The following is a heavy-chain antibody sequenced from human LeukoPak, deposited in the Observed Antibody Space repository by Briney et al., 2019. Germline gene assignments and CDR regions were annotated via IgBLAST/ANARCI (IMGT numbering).Heavy chain of an antibody. CDR2: FYYSGST. V-gene: IGHV4-39*01. CDR1: GGSIIRTSYY. Sequence: SETLSLTCTVSGGSIIRTSYYWGWIRQPPGKGLEWIETFYYSGSTYYNPSLKSRVTISVDTSKNQFSLKLSSVTAADTAVYYCASGSGYFFDYWGQGTLVTVSS. CDR3: ASGSGYFFDY. J-gene: IGHJ4*02. D-gene: IGHD1-14*01.